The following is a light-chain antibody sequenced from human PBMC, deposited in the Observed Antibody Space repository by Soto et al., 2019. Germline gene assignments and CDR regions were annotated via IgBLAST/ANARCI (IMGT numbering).Light chain of an antibody. V-gene: IGKV3D-7*01. J-gene: IGKJ1*01. CDR2: GAS. Sequence: EIVMTQSPATLSVSPGERATLSCRASQSVSSSYLTWYQQTPGQAPRLLIYGASTRATSIPARFSGSGSGTDFTLTISSLQPEDFAVYYCQQDYNPWTFGQGTKVDIK. CDR3: QQDYNPWT. CDR1: QSVSSSY.